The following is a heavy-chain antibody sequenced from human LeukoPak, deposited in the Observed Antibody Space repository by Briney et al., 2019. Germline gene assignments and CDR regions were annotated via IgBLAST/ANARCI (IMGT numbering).Heavy chain of an antibody. D-gene: IGHD3-22*01. CDR1: GGSISSYY. V-gene: IGHV4-59*01. CDR3: ATYYYDSSGHFDY. CDR2: IYYSGST. J-gene: IGHJ4*02. Sequence: PSETLSLTCTVSGGSISSYYWSWLRQPPGKGLEWIGYIYYSGSTNYNPSLKSRVTISVDTSKNQFSLKLSSVTAADTAVYYCATYYYDSSGHFDYWGQGTLVTVSS.